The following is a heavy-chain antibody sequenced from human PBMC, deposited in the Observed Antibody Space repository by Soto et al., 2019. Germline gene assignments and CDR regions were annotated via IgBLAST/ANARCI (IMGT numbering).Heavy chain of an antibody. Sequence: GGSLRLSCAASGLTFNSYAMSWVRQAPGKGLEWVSAISGSGGATYYADSVKGRFTVSRDNSKNTMSLQMNSLRAEDTAVYYCAKDGGKYCSGGSCYSDYWGQGTLVTVSS. D-gene: IGHD2-15*01. CDR2: ISGSGGAT. J-gene: IGHJ4*02. V-gene: IGHV3-23*01. CDR1: GLTFNSYA. CDR3: AKDGGKYCSGGSCYSDY.